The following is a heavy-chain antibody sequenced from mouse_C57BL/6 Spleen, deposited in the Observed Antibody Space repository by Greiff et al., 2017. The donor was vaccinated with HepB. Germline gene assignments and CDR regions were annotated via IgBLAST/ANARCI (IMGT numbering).Heavy chain of an antibody. CDR1: GYTFTSYW. Sequence: VQLQQSGAELVMPGASVKLSCKASGYTFTSYWMHWVKQRPGQGLEWIGEIDPSDSYTNYNQKFKGKSTLTVDKSSSTAYMQLSSLTSEDSAVYYCARRGTTADYWGQGTTLTVSS. D-gene: IGHD1-2*01. J-gene: IGHJ2*01. CDR2: IDPSDSYT. CDR3: ARRGTTADY. V-gene: IGHV1-69*01.